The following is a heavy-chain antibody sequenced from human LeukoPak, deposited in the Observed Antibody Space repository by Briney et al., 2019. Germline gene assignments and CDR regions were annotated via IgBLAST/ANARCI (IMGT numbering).Heavy chain of an antibody. CDR1: GFTFSSYA. Sequence: GGSLRLSCAASGFTFSSYAMSWVRQAPGKGLEWVSGMSGSSGHTYYADSVKGRFTISRDNAKNTVYLQMSSLRVEDTAVYYCVRESYSRFDPWGQGTLVTVSS. D-gene: IGHD5-12*01. CDR2: MSGSSGHT. J-gene: IGHJ5*02. CDR3: VRESYSRFDP. V-gene: IGHV3-23*01.